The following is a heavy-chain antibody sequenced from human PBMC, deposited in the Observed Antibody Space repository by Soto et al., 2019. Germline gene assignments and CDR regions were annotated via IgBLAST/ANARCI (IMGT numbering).Heavy chain of an antibody. CDR3: ARGGRRISIFGALWDCIDF. Sequence: QVQLVQSGAEVKKPGASVKVSCKASGYTFTSYDINWVRQATGQGLEWMGWMNPNSGNTGYAQKFQGRVTMTRNTSTSTAYMGIMSFGSEDTDVYYCARGGRRISIFGALWDCIDFWGQGTPVTVSS. CDR2: MNPNSGNT. CDR1: GYTFTSYD. D-gene: IGHD3-3*02. J-gene: IGHJ4*02. V-gene: IGHV1-8*01.